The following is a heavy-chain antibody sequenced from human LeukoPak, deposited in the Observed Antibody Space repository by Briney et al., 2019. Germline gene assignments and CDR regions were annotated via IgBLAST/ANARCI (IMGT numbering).Heavy chain of an antibody. Sequence: PGGSLRLSCAASGFTFSSYWMHWVRQAPGKGLVWVSRINSDGSSTSYADSVKGRFTISRDNAKNTLYLQMNSLRAEDTAVYYCTTRYCSGGRCDYWGQGTLVTVSS. V-gene: IGHV3-74*01. CDR2: INSDGSST. D-gene: IGHD2-15*01. CDR1: GFTFSSYW. J-gene: IGHJ4*02. CDR3: TTRYCSGGRCDY.